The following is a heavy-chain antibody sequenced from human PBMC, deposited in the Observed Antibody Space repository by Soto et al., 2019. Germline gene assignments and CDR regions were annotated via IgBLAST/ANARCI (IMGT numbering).Heavy chain of an antibody. V-gene: IGHV5-51*01. CDR3: ARGGVRVLVPATPNWFDS. J-gene: IGHJ5*01. Sequence: PGESLKISCKGSGYSFTSYWIGWVRQMPGKGLEWMGIIYPGDSDTRYSPSFQGQVTISADKSISTAYLQWSSLKASDTAMYYCARGGVRVLVPATPNWFDSWGQGTLVTVSS. CDR2: IYPGDSDT. CDR1: GYSFTSYW. D-gene: IGHD2-2*01.